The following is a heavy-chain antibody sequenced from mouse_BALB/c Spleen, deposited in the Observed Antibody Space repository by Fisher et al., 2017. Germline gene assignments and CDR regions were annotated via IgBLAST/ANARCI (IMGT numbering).Heavy chain of an antibody. J-gene: IGHJ4*01. V-gene: IGHV5-9-3*01. CDR3: ARQGSMDY. Sequence: VRFTISRDNAKNTLYLQMSSLRSEDTAMYYCARQGSMDYWGQGTSVTVSS.